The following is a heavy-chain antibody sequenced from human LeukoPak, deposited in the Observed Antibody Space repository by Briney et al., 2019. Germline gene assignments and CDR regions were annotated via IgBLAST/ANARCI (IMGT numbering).Heavy chain of an antibody. CDR1: GRSISSYY. D-gene: IGHD2-8*01. V-gene: IGHV4-4*07. Sequence: SETLSLTCIVSGRSISSYYWSWIRQPAGKGLEWIGRIYTSGSTKYNPSLKSRVTMSVDTSKNQFSLNLSSVTAADSALYYCARSVLGNYYYMDVWGKGTTVTVSS. CDR2: IYTSGST. CDR3: ARSVLGNYYYMDV. J-gene: IGHJ6*03.